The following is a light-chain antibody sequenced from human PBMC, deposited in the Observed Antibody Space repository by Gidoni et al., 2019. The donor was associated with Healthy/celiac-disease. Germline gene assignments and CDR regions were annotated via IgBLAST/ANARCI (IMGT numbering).Light chain of an antibody. V-gene: IGKV2-28*01. Sequence: IVMTQSPLSLPVTPGEPASISCRSSQSLLHSNGYNYLDWYLQKPGQSPQLLSYLGSNRASGVPDRLSGSGSGTDFTLKISRVEAEDVGVYYCMQALQTPWTFGQGTKVEIK. J-gene: IGKJ1*01. CDR1: QSLLHSNGYNY. CDR3: MQALQTPWT. CDR2: LGS.